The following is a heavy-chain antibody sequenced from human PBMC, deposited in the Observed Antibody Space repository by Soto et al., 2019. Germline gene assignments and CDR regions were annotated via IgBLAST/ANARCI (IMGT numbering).Heavy chain of an antibody. CDR2: INTYTGHA. CDR3: ARAEPTTETTIYFDF. CDR1: GYRFSTYG. Sequence: QVQLVQSGPEVKKPGASVKVSCKASGYRFSTYGVTWVRQAPGQGLEWVGWINTYTGHAVYALKFQGRVTSTTDTSTSTASMELWDLRSDDTAIYYCARAEPTTETTIYFDFWGQGPLVTIS. V-gene: IGHV1-18*01. J-gene: IGHJ4*02. D-gene: IGHD1-1*01.